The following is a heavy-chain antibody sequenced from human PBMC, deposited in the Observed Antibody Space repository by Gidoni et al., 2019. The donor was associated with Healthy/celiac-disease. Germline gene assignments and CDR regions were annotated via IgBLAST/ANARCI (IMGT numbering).Heavy chain of an antibody. Sequence: QVQLVQSGAEVKKPGSSVKVSCKASGGTFSSYAISWVRQAPGQGLEWMVGIIPIFGTANYAQKFQGRVTITADKSTSTAYMELSSLRSEDTAVYYCARDLGTAMAYYYYGMDVWGQGTTVTVSS. CDR2: IIPIFGTA. V-gene: IGHV1-69*06. CDR1: GGTFSSYA. CDR3: ARDLGTAMAYYYYGMDV. D-gene: IGHD5-18*01. J-gene: IGHJ6*02.